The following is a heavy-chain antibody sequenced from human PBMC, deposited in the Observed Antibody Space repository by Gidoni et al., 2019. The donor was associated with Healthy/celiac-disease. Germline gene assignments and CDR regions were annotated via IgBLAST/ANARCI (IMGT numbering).Heavy chain of an antibody. D-gene: IGHD4-4*01. J-gene: IGHJ5*02. CDR1: GGTFSSYA. V-gene: IGHV1-69*01. CDR3: ARLSIQLRTNWFDP. Sequence: QVQLVQSGAEVKKPGSSVKVSCKASGGTFSSYAISWVRQAPGQGLEWMGGITPIFGTANYDQNFQGRVTITADESTSTAYMELSSLRSEDTAVYYCARLSIQLRTNWFDPWGQGTLVTVSS. CDR2: ITPIFGTA.